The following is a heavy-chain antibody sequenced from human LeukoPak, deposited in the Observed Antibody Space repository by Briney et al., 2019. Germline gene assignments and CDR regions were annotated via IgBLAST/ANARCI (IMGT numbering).Heavy chain of an antibody. J-gene: IGHJ4*02. CDR2: IYYSGST. V-gene: IGHV4-61*01. D-gene: IGHD3-22*01. CDR1: SGSVSSGNYY. CDR3: ARDPSGYFNY. Sequence: SETLSLTCTVSSGSVSSGNYYWSWIRQPPGKGLEWIGYIYYSGSTNYNPSLKSRVTISVDTSKNQFSLKLSSVTAADTAVYYCARDPSGYFNYWGQGTLATVSS.